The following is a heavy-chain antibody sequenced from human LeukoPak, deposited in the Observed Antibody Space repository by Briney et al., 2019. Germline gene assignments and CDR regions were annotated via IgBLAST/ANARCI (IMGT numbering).Heavy chain of an antibody. CDR2: FDPEDGET. V-gene: IGHV1-24*01. J-gene: IGHJ6*03. D-gene: IGHD6-13*01. Sequence: ASVKVSCKASGYTLTELSMHWVRQAPGKGLEWMGGFDPEDGETIYAQKFQGRVTMTEDTSTDTAYMELSSLSSEDTAVCYCATAAAAGYYYYYYMDVWGKGTTVTVSS. CDR1: GYTLTELS. CDR3: ATAAAAGYYYYYYMDV.